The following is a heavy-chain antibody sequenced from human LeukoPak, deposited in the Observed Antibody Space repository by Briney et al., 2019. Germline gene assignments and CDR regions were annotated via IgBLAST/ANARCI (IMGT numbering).Heavy chain of an antibody. CDR2: IYSSGSA. V-gene: IGHV4-4*07. D-gene: IGHD6-13*01. CDR3: ARRAGNSWFFDY. Sequence: SETLSLTCTVSGGSISTYYWKWIRQPAGQGLEWIGHIYSSGSANYNPSLKSRVTMSGDTSKNQFSLRLSSVPAADTAVYYCARRAGNSWFFDYWGQGILVTVSS. CDR1: GGSISTYY. J-gene: IGHJ4*02.